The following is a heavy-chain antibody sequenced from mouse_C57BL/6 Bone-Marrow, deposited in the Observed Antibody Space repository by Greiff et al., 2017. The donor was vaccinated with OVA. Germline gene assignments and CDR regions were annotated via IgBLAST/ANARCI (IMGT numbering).Heavy chain of an antibody. CDR2: SRNKANDYTT. CDR3: ARDNWDWYFDV. Sequence: EVKLMESGGGLVQSGRSLRLSCATSEFTFSDLYMEWVRQAPGKGLEWIAASRNKANDYTTEYSASVKGRFIVSRDTSQSILYLQMNALRAEDTAIYYCARDNWDWYFDVWGTGTTVTVSS. J-gene: IGHJ1*03. D-gene: IGHD4-1*01. CDR1: EFTFSDLY. V-gene: IGHV7-1*01.